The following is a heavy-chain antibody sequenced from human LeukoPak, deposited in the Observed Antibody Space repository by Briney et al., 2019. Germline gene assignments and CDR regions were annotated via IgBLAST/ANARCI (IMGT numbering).Heavy chain of an antibody. Sequence: PSETLSLTCAVYGGSFSGYYWSWIRQPPGKGLEWIGEINHSGSTNYNPSLKSRVTISVDTSKNQFSLKLSSVTAADTAVYYCARTMVRGVIIWGQGTLVTVSS. CDR3: ARTMVRGVII. J-gene: IGHJ4*02. D-gene: IGHD3-10*01. CDR2: INHSGST. CDR1: GGSFSGYY. V-gene: IGHV4-34*01.